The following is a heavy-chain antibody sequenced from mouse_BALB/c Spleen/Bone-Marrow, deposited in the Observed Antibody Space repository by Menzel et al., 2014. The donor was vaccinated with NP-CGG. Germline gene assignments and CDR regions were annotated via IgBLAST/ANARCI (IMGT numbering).Heavy chain of an antibody. J-gene: IGHJ4*01. V-gene: IGHV2-9*02. D-gene: IGHD3-2*02. CDR2: IWAGGST. CDR3: ARVTSSAVGAMDY. CDR1: GFSSTNYG. Sequence: VNVVESGPGLVAPSQSLSITCTVSGFSSTNYGVHWVRQPPGKGLEWLGVIWAGGSTNYNSALMSRLSISKDNSKSQVFLKMNSLQTDDTAMYYCARVTSSAVGAMDYWGQGTSVTVSS.